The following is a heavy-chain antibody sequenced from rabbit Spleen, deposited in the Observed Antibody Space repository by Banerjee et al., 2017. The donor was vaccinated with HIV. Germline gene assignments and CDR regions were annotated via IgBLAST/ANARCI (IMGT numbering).Heavy chain of an antibody. V-gene: IGHV1S45*01. CDR3: ARGIYDDYDTYYFDL. J-gene: IGHJ4*01. Sequence: EESGGDLVKPEGSLTLTCTASGFSFNSGFWVCWVRQAPGKGLEWIACIYATGSGDTDHANWATGRFTVSKTSSTTVTLQMTSLTAADTATYFCARGIYDDYDTYYFDLWGPGTLVTVS. D-gene: IGHD2-1*01. CDR2: IYATGSGDT. CDR1: GFSFNSGFW.